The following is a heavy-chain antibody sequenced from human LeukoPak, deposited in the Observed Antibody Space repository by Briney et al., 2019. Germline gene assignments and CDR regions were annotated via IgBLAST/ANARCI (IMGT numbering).Heavy chain of an antibody. D-gene: IGHD3-16*02. CDR3: ARDSGHYDYVWGSYRYPLPFDY. V-gene: IGHV1-69*04. Sequence: ASVKVSCKASGGTFSSYAISWVRQAPGQGLEWRGRSIPILGIANDAQKFQGRVTITADKSTSTASMELSSLRSEDTAVYYCARDSGHYDYVWGSYRYPLPFDYWGQGTLVTVSS. CDR2: SIPILGIA. J-gene: IGHJ4*02. CDR1: GGTFSSYA.